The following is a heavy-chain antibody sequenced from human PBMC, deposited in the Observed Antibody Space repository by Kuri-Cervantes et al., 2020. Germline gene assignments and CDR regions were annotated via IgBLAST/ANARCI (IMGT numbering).Heavy chain of an antibody. J-gene: IGHJ4*02. D-gene: IGHD7-27*01. CDR1: GGSISSSSHY. CDR3: ARHLPSDWGSPYYFDY. Sequence: SETLSLTCTVSGGSISSSSHYWGWIRQPPGKGLEWIGSIYYSGSTYYNPSLKSRVTISVDTSKNQFSLKLSPVTAADTALYYCARHLPSDWGSPYYFDYWGQGTLVTVSS. V-gene: IGHV4-39*01. CDR2: IYYSGST.